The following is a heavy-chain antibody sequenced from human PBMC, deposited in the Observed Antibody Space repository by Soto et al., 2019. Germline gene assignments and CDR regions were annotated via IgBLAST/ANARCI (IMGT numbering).Heavy chain of an antibody. CDR1: RYTFTSYN. CDR2: SSSNSGST. CDR3: VLLGDFDH. D-gene: IGHD3-3*01. J-gene: IGHJ4*02. Sequence: GASVKVSCKASRYTFTSYNINSLRQAPGHGLAWVAESSSNSGSTDHPQKFQGRLNVTRDPSISTAYMELTSLRSDDTAVYYCVLLGDFDHWGPGTLVTVSS. V-gene: IGHV1-8*01.